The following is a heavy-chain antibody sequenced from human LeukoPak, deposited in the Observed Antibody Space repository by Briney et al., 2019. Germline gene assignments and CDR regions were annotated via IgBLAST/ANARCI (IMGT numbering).Heavy chain of an antibody. CDR1: GFTFSNHG. J-gene: IGHJ4*02. D-gene: IGHD2-15*01. CDR2: ISDTGNT. CDR3: AKAPVTTCRGAFCYPFDY. V-gene: IGHV3-23*01. Sequence: PGGSLRLSCAASGFTFSNHGMHWVRQAPGKGLEWVSAISDTGNTYHADSVKGRFTISRDSSKNTLFLQMNRLRPEDAAVYYCAKAPVTTCRGAFCYPFDYWGLGTLVTVSS.